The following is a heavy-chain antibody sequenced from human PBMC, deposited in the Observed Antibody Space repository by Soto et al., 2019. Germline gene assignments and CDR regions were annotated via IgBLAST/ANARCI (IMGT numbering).Heavy chain of an antibody. D-gene: IGHD3-9*01. CDR3: ARLTFYDILAGYFFDS. V-gene: IGHV4-30-4*01. Sequence: QVQLQESGPRLVKPSQTLSLTCTVSGDSISSGDYYWAWIRQPPGKGLEWTGHIYYTGNTHYNPSPRGRVSISVDRSKDQFSLNLSSVTAADTAVYFCARLTFYDILAGYFFDSWGQGALVTVSS. CDR1: GDSISSGDYY. J-gene: IGHJ4*02. CDR2: IYYTGNT.